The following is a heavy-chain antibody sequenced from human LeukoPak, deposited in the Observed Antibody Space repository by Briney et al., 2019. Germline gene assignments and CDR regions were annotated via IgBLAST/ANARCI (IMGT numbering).Heavy chain of an antibody. CDR2: ISSSSSYI. J-gene: IGHJ4*02. V-gene: IGHV3-21*01. CDR3: ARDLFSSSSDGEYYFDY. CDR1: GFTFSSYS. D-gene: IGHD6-6*01. Sequence: GGSLRLSCAASGFTFSSYSMNRVRQAPGKGLEWVSSISSSSSYIYYADSVKGRFTISRDNAKNSLYLQMNSLRAEDTAVYYCARDLFSSSSDGEYYFDYWGQGTLVTVSS.